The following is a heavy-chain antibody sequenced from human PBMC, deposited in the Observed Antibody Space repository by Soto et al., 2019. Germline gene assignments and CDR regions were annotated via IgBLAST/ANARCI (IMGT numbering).Heavy chain of an antibody. D-gene: IGHD6-19*01. Sequence: PSETLSLTCTVSGGSISSYYWSWIRQPPGKGLEWIGYIYYSGSTNYNPSLKSRVTISVDTSKNQFSLKLSSVTAADTAVYYCARDRSIAVARYYYYMDVWGKGTTVTVSS. CDR3: ARDRSIAVARYYYYMDV. V-gene: IGHV4-59*01. CDR1: GGSISSYY. CDR2: IYYSGST. J-gene: IGHJ6*03.